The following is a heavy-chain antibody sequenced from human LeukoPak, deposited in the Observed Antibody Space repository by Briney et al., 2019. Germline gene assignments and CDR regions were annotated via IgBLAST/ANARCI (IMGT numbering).Heavy chain of an antibody. J-gene: IGHJ4*02. D-gene: IGHD3-10*01. CDR3: ARDLEGSGSYYNY. CDR1: GGIFSSYA. V-gene: IGHV1-69*05. CDR2: IIPIFGTA. Sequence: SVKVSCKASGGIFSSYAISWVRQAPGQGLEWMGGIIPIFGTANYAQKFQGRVTITTDESTSTAYMELSSLRSEDTAVYYCARDLEGSGSYYNYWGQGTLVTVSS.